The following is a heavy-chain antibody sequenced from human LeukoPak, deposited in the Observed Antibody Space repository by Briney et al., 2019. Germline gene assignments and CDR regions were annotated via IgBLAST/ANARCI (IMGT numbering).Heavy chain of an antibody. CDR2: ISSSSRYI. CDR3: ARRGGGGRSDALDI. V-gene: IGHV3-21*01. D-gene: IGHD2-21*01. J-gene: IGHJ3*02. Sequence: GGSLRLSCAASGFTFSSYSMNWVRQAPGKGLEWVSSISSSSRYIYYADSVKGRFPISRDNARNSLYLQMNSLRAEDTAVYYCARRGGGGRSDALDIWGQGTMVTVSS. CDR1: GFTFSSYS.